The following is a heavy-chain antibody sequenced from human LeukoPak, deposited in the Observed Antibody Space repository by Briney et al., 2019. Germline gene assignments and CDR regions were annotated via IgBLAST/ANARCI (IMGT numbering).Heavy chain of an antibody. CDR1: GFTFSSCA. J-gene: IGHJ4*02. CDR3: AKVDFFASSGWFPFDY. V-gene: IGHV3-23*01. Sequence: GGSLRLSCAASGFTFSSCAMSWVRQAPGKGLEWVSAISGSGGSTYYADSVKGRFTISRDNSKNTLYLQMNSLRAEDTAVYYCAKVDFFASSGWFPFDYWGQGTLVTVSS. CDR2: ISGSGGST. D-gene: IGHD6-19*01.